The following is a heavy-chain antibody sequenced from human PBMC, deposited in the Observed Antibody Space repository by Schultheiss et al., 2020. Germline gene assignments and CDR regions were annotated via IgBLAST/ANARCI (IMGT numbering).Heavy chain of an antibody. Sequence: SETLSLTCTVSGGSISSGGYYWSWIRQSPGKGLEWIGYIYYSGSTNYNPSLKSRVTMSVDTSKNQFSLRLSSVTAADTAVYYCARERQPHSSGWGDAFDIWGQGTRVTVSS. CDR2: IYYSGST. V-gene: IGHV4-61*08. J-gene: IGHJ3*02. CDR1: GGSISSGGYY. CDR3: ARERQPHSSGWGDAFDI. D-gene: IGHD6-19*01.